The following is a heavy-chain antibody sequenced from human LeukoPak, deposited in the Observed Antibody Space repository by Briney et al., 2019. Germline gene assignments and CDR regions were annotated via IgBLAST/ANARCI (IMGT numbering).Heavy chain of an antibody. D-gene: IGHD6-13*01. Sequence: GGSLRLSCAASGFTFSSYGMHWVRQAPGKGLEWVAFIRYDGSNKYYADSVKGRFTISRDNSKNTLYLQMNSLRAEDTAVYYCARDGIAAAGFSSGLDYWGQGTLVTVSS. CDR1: GFTFSSYG. CDR2: IRYDGSNK. V-gene: IGHV3-30*02. J-gene: IGHJ4*02. CDR3: ARDGIAAAGFSSGLDY.